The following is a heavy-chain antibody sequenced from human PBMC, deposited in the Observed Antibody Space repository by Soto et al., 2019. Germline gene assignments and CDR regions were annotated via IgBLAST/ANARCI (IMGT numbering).Heavy chain of an antibody. Sequence: PGGSLRLSCAASGFTVRTNDMSWVRQAPGKGLKWIALIHRVENSKYSDSTYYADSVRDRFTISRDNSKNTVDLQMNDLSAEDTAMYYCARDGSGPFDYWGQGSLVTVSS. CDR1: GFTVRTND. J-gene: IGHJ4*02. CDR2: IHRVENSKYSDST. CDR3: ARDGSGPFDY. D-gene: IGHD6-19*01. V-gene: IGHV3-66*01.